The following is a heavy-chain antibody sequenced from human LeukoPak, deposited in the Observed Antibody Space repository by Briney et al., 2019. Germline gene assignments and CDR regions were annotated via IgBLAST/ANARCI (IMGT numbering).Heavy chain of an antibody. V-gene: IGHV3-21*01. Sequence: GGSLRLSCAASRFTFSSYSMNWVRQAPGKGLEWVSSISSSSNYIYYADSVKGRFTISRDNAKNSLYLQMNSLRAEDTAVYYCARGTAMVFYWGQGTLVTVSS. CDR2: ISSSSNYI. J-gene: IGHJ4*02. CDR1: RFTFSSYS. D-gene: IGHD5-18*01. CDR3: ARGTAMVFY.